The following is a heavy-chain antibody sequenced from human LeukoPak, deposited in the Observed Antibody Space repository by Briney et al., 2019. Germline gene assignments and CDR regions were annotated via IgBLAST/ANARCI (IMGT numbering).Heavy chain of an antibody. CDR3: ARDMGYGMDV. Sequence: GGSLRLSCAASGFTVSSNYMSWVRQAPGKGLEWVSSITSSSSHIYYGDSVKGRFTISRDNAKSSLYLQMNSLRAEDTAVYYCARDMGYGMDVWGQGTTVTVSS. D-gene: IGHD1-26*01. V-gene: IGHV3-21*01. CDR2: ITSSSSHI. CDR1: GFTVSSNY. J-gene: IGHJ6*02.